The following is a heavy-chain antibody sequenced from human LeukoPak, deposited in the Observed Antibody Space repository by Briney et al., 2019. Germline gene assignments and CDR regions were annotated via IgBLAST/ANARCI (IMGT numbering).Heavy chain of an antibody. CDR2: ISAYNGNT. CDR3: ARDLLLRRDGYNGMDY. J-gene: IGHJ4*02. V-gene: IGHV1-18*01. D-gene: IGHD5-24*01. Sequence: ASVKVSCKASGYTFTSYGISWVRQAPGQGLEWMGWISAYNGNTNYAQKLQGRVTMTTDTSTSTAYMELRSLRSEDTAVYYCARDLLLRRDGYNGMDYWGQGTLVTVSS. CDR1: GYTFTSYG.